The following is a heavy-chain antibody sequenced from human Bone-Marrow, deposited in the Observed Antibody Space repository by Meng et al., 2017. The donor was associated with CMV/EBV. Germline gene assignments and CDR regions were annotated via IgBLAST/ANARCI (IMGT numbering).Heavy chain of an antibody. CDR1: GFTFSSSG. Sequence: GGSPKIPCAASGFTFSSSGMHWVRQAPGRGLDWVAFINYDGSGKYYVDSLKGRFTISRDNSKNTLHLQMNSLRAEDTAVYYCAKDLVYVRGGHFDYWGQGALVPVSS. V-gene: IGHV3-30*02. CDR3: AKDLVYVRGGHFDY. D-gene: IGHD3-10*02. J-gene: IGHJ4*02. CDR2: INYDGSGK.